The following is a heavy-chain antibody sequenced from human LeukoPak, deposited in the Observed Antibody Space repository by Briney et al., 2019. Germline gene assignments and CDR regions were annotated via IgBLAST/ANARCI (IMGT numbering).Heavy chain of an antibody. CDR3: ARDGVLWFGEFALSNWFDP. D-gene: IGHD3-10*01. V-gene: IGHV3-30*04. CDR1: GFTFSSYA. J-gene: IGHJ5*02. CDR2: ISYDGSNK. Sequence: GGSLRLSCAASGFTFSSYAMHWVRQAPGKGLEWEAVISYDGSNKYYADSVKGRFTISRDNSKNTLYLQMNSLRAEDTAVYYCARDGVLWFGEFALSNWFDPWGQGTLVTVSS.